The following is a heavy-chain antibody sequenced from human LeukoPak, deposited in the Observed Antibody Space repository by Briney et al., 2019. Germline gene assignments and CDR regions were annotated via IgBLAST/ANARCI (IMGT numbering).Heavy chain of an antibody. Sequence: PSETLSLTCTVSGDSIRSNNYYWGWIRQPPGKGLEWIGSIYDTGSIFYNPSLKSRVIISVDTSKNQFSLKLSSVTAADTAVYYCQSRFLEWLLDYWGQGTLVTVSS. D-gene: IGHD3-3*01. J-gene: IGHJ4*02. CDR3: QSRFLEWLLDY. V-gene: IGHV4-39*01. CDR1: GDSIRSNNYY. CDR2: IYDTGSI.